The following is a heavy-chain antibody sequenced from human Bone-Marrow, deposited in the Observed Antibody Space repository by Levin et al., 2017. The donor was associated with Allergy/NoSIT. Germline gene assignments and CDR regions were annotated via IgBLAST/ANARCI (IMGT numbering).Heavy chain of an antibody. D-gene: IGHD1-26*01. CDR2: IHNTGST. J-gene: IGHJ3*02. CDR3: ARHWYTGSWDRVDI. Sequence: SCTVSGDSISSITTNFWGWIRQPPGKGLEWVGSIHNTGSTYYNLSLKSRVTISVDTSKNQFSLKLTSVTAADTAVYYCARHWYTGSWDRVDIWGQGTMVTVSS. CDR1: GDSISSITTNF. V-gene: IGHV4-39*01.